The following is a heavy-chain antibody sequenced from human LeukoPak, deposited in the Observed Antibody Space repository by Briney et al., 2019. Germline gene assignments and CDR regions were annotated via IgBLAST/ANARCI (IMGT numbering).Heavy chain of an antibody. Sequence: PGRSLRLSCAASGFTFSTYGMRWVRQAPGKGLEWVAVIWYDGSNKYYAESVKGRFTISRDSSKNTLYLQMNRLRAEDTAVYYCARDNGGGGRGLEAFDIWGQGTMVTVSS. CDR2: IWYDGSNK. CDR1: GFTFSTYG. V-gene: IGHV3-33*01. CDR3: ARDNGGGGRGLEAFDI. J-gene: IGHJ3*02. D-gene: IGHD2-21*01.